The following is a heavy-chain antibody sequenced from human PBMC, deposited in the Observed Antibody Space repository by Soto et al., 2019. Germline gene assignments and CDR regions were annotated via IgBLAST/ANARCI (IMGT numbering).Heavy chain of an antibody. V-gene: IGHV1-3*01. CDR2: IKAGNSKT. J-gene: IGHJ5*02. CDR1: GYTFSGHA. Sequence: QVHFGQSGAEVKKPGASVRVSCKASGYTFSGHAIHWLRQAPGQRPEWLGWIKAGNSKTYYSEKFEGRVTFTRDTVATTVNMELTSLTSEDTAVYYCGRDQSGTGYYVDWFDPWGQGTLVTVSS. CDR3: GRDQSGTGYYVDWFDP. D-gene: IGHD3-10*02.